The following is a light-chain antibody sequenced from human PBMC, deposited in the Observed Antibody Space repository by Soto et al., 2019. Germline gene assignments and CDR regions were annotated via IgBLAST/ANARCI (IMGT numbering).Light chain of an antibody. CDR1: QSVTTSY. Sequence: EIVLTQSPGTVSLSPGERATLSCRASQSVTTSYLAWYQQKPGQAPRLLIYGVSSRATGTPDRFSGSGAGIDFTLTISRLEPEDFAVYYCQQYGDSPLTFGGGTKVEIK. J-gene: IGKJ4*01. V-gene: IGKV3-20*01. CDR2: GVS. CDR3: QQYGDSPLT.